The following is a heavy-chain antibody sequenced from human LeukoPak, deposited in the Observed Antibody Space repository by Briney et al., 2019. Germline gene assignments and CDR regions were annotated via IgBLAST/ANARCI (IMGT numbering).Heavy chain of an antibody. CDR1: GGSISSYY. D-gene: IGHD5-18*01. CDR2: IYYSGST. V-gene: IGHV4-59*01. Sequence: KPSETLSLTCTVSGGSISSYYWSWIRQPPGKGLEWIGYIYYSGSTNYNPSLKSRVTISVDTSKNQFSLKLSSVTAADTAVYYCARELWLRFDPWGQGTLVTVSS. J-gene: IGHJ5*02. CDR3: ARELWLRFDP.